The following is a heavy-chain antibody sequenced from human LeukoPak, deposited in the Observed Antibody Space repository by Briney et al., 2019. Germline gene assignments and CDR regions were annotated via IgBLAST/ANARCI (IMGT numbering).Heavy chain of an antibody. CDR2: IKQDGSEK. D-gene: IGHD4-17*01. CDR1: GFTFSSYW. Sequence: PGGSLRLSCAASGFTFSSYWMSWVRQAPGKGLEGVANIKQDGSEKYYVDSVKGRFTISRDNAKNSLYLQMNSLRAEDTAVYYCARDGAYDYGDYQPPFDYWGQGTLVTVSS. J-gene: IGHJ4*02. V-gene: IGHV3-7*01. CDR3: ARDGAYDYGDYQPPFDY.